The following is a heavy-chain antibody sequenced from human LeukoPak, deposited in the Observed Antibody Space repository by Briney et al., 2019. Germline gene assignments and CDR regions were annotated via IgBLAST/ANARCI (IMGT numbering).Heavy chain of an antibody. CDR2: IKEDGSEE. CDR3: ARDDGFRTVDF. V-gene: IGHV3-7*01. Sequence: GGSLRLSCAASGLSFSSYWMSWVRLAPGRGLEGVANIKEDGSEEYYVDSVKGRFTISRDNAKKSLYLQMNSLRAEDTAVYHCARDDGFRTVDFWGQGTLVSVSS. CDR1: GLSFSSYW. D-gene: IGHD1-14*01. J-gene: IGHJ4*02.